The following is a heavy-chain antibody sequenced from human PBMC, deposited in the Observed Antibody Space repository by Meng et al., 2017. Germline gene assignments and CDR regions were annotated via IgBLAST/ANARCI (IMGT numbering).Heavy chain of an antibody. V-gene: IGHV1-2*06. CDR2: INPNSGGT. Sequence: GRLVQSGAEVKKPGASVKVSCKASGYTFTGYYMHWVRQAPGQGLEWMGRINPNSGGTNYAQKFQGRVTMTRDTSISTAYMELSRLRSDDTAVYYCARGTGYYDSSGKVDYWGQGTLVTVSS. CDR1: GYTFTGYY. D-gene: IGHD3-22*01. CDR3: ARGTGYYDSSGKVDY. J-gene: IGHJ4*02.